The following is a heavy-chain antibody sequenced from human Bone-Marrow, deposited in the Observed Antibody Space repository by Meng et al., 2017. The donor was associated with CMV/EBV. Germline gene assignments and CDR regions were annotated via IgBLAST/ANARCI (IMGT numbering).Heavy chain of an antibody. CDR3: ARDSLLYISSRGVDY. CDR2: ITTYSTTI. Sequence: GESLKISCVASGFTFSDYNMNWVRQAPGKGLEWLSYITTYSTTIYYADSVKGRFTISRDNAKNSLYLQMNNLRVEDTAVYYCARDSLLYISSRGVDYWGQGTLVTVSS. V-gene: IGHV3-48*04. D-gene: IGHD6-13*01. J-gene: IGHJ4*02. CDR1: GFTFSDYN.